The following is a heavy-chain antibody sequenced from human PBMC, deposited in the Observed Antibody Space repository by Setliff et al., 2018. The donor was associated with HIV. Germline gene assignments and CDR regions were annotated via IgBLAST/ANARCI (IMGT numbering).Heavy chain of an antibody. CDR2: SIPLFGTV. Sequence: SVKVSCKASGDTFSNSALTWVRQAPGQGLEWMGGSIPLFGTVTYAQRFQGRVTITTDELMTTAYMELTSLRSEDTAVYYCASGSGYCRNGVCYIGVHKNPDKYYLDYWGQGTLVTV. D-gene: IGHD2-8*01. V-gene: IGHV1-69*05. CDR3: ASGSGYCRNGVCYIGVHKNPDKYYLDY. J-gene: IGHJ4*02. CDR1: GDTFSNSA.